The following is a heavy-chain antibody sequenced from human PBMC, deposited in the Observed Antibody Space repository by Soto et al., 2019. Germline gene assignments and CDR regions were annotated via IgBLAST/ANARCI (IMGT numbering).Heavy chain of an antibody. J-gene: IGHJ6*03. CDR1: GFTFSSYA. Sequence: GGSLRLSCAASGFTFSSYAMSWVRQAPGKGLEWVSAISGSGGSTYYADSVKGRFTISRDNSKNTLYLQMNSLRAEDTAVYYCAKGLIPFYYYYMDVWGKGTKVTVSS. D-gene: IGHD2-2*02. CDR2: ISGSGGST. V-gene: IGHV3-23*01. CDR3: AKGLIPFYYYYMDV.